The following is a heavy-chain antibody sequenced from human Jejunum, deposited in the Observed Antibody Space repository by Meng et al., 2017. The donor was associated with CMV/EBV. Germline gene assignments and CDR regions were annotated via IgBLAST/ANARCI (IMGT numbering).Heavy chain of an antibody. J-gene: IGHJ3*02. CDR3: AKDRYSGYAPYDTFDI. CDR2: LSASGGST. D-gene: IGHD5-12*01. Sequence: FPFRNYAMNWVRQAPGKGLEWVSGLSASGGSTYYADSVKGRFTISRDNSNSTLYLQINSLRAEDTAVYYCAKDRYSGYAPYDTFDIWGQGTKVTVS. CDR1: FPFRNYA. V-gene: IGHV3-23*01.